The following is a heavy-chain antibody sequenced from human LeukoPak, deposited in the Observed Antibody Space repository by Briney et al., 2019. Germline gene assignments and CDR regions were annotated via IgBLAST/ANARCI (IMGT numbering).Heavy chain of an antibody. D-gene: IGHD2-15*01. V-gene: IGHV1-69*04. Sequence: SVKVSCKASGGTFSSYAISWVRQAPGQGLEWMGRIIPILGIANYAQKFQGRVTITTDKSTSTAYMELSSLRSEDTAVYYCARQSIVVVVAASGSWFDPWGQETLVTVSS. CDR2: IIPILGIA. J-gene: IGHJ5*02. CDR3: ARQSIVVVVAASGSWFDP. CDR1: GGTFSSYA.